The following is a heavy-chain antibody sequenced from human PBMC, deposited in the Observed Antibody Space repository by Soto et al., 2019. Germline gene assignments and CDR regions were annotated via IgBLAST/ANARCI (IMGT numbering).Heavy chain of an antibody. J-gene: IGHJ6*01. Sequence: QVQLQQWGAGLLKPSETLSLTCGVSGGSFSDYYWNWIRQSPGKGLEWIGEINHSGGTNHNPSLKSXVXXXVDTSXNXXSLKVESVTAAXXXXXXXXXXXXXXXSFYYS. CDR3: XXXXXXXXSFYYS. CDR2: INHSGGT. CDR1: GGSFSDYY. V-gene: IGHV4-34*06. D-gene: IGHD3-16*02.